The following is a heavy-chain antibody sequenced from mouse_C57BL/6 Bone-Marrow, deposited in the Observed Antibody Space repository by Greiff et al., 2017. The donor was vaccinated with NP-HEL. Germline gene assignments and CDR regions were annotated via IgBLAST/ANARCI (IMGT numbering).Heavy chain of an antibody. CDR2: IDPSDSYT. D-gene: IGHD1-1*01. CDR1: GYTFTSYW. J-gene: IGHJ3*01. CDR3: ASAIYSYGPWFAY. Sequence: QVQLQQPGAELVMPGASVKLSCKASGYTFTSYWMHWVKQRPGQGLEWIGEIDPSDSYTNYNQKFKGKSTLTVDKSSSTAYMQLSSLTSEDSAVSYCASAIYSYGPWFAYWGQGTLVTVSA. V-gene: IGHV1-69*01.